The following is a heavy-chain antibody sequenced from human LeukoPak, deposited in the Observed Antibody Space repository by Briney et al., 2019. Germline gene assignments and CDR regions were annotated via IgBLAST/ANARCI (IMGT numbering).Heavy chain of an antibody. CDR2: VKEDGSEK. CDR3: AREDRYSRGPTEDY. Sequence: GGSLRLSCSASGFTFSSYWLTWVRQAPGKGLEWVANVKEDGSEKYYVDSVKGRFTISRDNAKKSLYLQMNSLRAKDTAVYYCAREDRYSRGPTEDYWGQGTLVTVSS. J-gene: IGHJ4*02. V-gene: IGHV3-7*04. D-gene: IGHD6-19*01. CDR1: GFTFSSYW.